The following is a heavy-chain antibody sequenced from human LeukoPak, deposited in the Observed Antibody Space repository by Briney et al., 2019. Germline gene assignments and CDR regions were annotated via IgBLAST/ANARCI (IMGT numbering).Heavy chain of an antibody. CDR2: ISNSGTDT. V-gene: IGHV3-11*03. Sequence: PWGSLRLSCEGSGFSFRDYYMSWIRQTPGKGLEWVSYISNSGTDTNYADSVKGRFTISRDNAKNSLYLQMNSLRAEDTALYYCARHYYDSRYPTSGYYMDVWGKGTTVTVSS. CDR3: ARHYYDSRYPTSGYYMDV. J-gene: IGHJ6*03. D-gene: IGHD3-22*01. CDR1: GFSFRDYY.